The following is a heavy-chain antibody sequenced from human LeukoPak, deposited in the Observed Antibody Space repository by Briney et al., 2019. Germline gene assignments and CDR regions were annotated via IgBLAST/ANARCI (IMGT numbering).Heavy chain of an antibody. Sequence: ASVKVSCKASGYTFTGYYMHWVRQAPGQGLEWMGWINPDSGGTNYAQKFQGRVTMTRDTSISTAYMELSRLRSDDTAVYYCARDRRGSRAGYGEGFSDYWGQGTLVTVSS. V-gene: IGHV1-2*02. D-gene: IGHD2-15*01. CDR1: GYTFTGYY. CDR2: INPDSGGT. J-gene: IGHJ4*02. CDR3: ARDRRGSRAGYGEGFSDY.